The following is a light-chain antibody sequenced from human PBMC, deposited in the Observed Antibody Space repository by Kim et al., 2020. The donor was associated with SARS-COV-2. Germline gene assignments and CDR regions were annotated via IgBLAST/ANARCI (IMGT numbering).Light chain of an antibody. J-gene: IGKJ1*01. V-gene: IGKV3-20*01. CDR2: GAS. CDR3: QQYGTSPQT. Sequence: SPGERATLSGRASQSVSSDFLAWYQQKPGQAPRLLIYGASSRATGIPDRFSGSGSGTDFTLTISRLEPEDSAVYYCQQYGTSPQTFGQGTKVDIK. CDR1: QSVSSDF.